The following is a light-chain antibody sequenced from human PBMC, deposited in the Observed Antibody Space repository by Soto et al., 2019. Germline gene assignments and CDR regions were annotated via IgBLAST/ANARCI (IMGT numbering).Light chain of an antibody. CDR1: QSVRSH. J-gene: IGKJ4*01. V-gene: IGKV3-15*01. CDR3: QQYNDWPRT. CDR2: GAS. Sequence: EVVMTQSPATLSVSPGERVTLSCRASQSVRSHLAWYQQKPGQAPSLLIFGASTRATGVPDRFSGGESGTESTLTISSLQSEDVAVYFCQQYNDWPRTFGGGTRVEIK.